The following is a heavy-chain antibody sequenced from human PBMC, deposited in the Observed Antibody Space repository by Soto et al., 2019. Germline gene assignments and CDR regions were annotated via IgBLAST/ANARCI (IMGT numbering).Heavy chain of an antibody. J-gene: IGHJ2*01. CDR1: KA. CDR2: IFSNDEQ. D-gene: IGHD3-10*02. CDR3: QAEDCIRDVRAVSAFLRNRSSDL. Sequence: KAVSWIREPPGKSLEWLTHIFSNDEQSYSTSLKSRLTISKDTSKSQVVLTMTNMDTVDTATFYCQAEDCIRDVRAVSAFLRNRSSDL. V-gene: IGHV2-26*01.